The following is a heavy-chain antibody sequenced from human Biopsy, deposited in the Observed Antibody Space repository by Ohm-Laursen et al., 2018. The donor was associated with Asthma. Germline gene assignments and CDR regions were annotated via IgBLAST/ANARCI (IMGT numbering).Heavy chain of an antibody. CDR3: ARDPGGFDP. CDR2: IRPHTGDT. Sequence: ASVKVSCKASGYTFTSTVYGISWVRQAPEQGLEWMGWIRPHTGDTNYAQMLRGRVTMTTDTSTSTAYMELRGLRSDDTAVYYCARDPGGFDPWGQGTLVTVSS. D-gene: IGHD3-10*01. J-gene: IGHJ5*02. V-gene: IGHV1-18*01. CDR1: GYTFTSTVYG.